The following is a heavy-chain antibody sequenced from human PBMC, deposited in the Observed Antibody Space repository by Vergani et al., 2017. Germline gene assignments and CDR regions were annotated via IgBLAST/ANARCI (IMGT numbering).Heavy chain of an antibody. CDR2: IRSKANSYAT. CDR1: GFSFSSYS. V-gene: IGHV3-73*01. D-gene: IGHD2-15*01. J-gene: IGHJ5*02. Sequence: EVQLVESGGGLVKPGGSLRLSCAASGFSFSSYSMNWVRQAPGKGLEWVGRIRSKANSYATAYAASVKGRFTISRDDSKNTAYLQMNSLKTEDTAVYYCTRPFGCSGGSCDAPWGQGTLVTVSS. CDR3: TRPFGCSGGSCDAP.